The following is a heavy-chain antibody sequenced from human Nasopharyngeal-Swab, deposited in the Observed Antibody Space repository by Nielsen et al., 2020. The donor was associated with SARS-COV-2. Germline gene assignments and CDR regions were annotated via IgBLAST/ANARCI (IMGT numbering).Heavy chain of an antibody. CDR1: GGSFSGSY. V-gene: IGHV4-34*01. D-gene: IGHD3-10*01. CDR3: ARGPALVIRKTLSSGFDI. J-gene: IGHJ3*02. Sequence: SQTLSLTCAVFGGSFSGSYWSWIRQPPGRGLEWIGEINHSGSTMYIPSLKSRVTISVDTSKNQFSLNLTSVTAADTAMHYCARGPALVIRKTLSSGFDIWGQGTMVTVSS. CDR2: INHSGST.